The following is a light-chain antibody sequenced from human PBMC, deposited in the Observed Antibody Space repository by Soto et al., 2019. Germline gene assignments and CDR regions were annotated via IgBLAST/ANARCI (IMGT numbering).Light chain of an antibody. CDR1: SSNIGRNH. Sequence: QLVLTQPPSASGTPGQRVTISCSGSSSNIGRNHVYWYQQLPGSAPKLLIYRNDKRPSGVPDRFSASKSGTSASLAISGLRSEDESDYYCAVWDDNLSALVFGGGTKLTVL. CDR2: RND. V-gene: IGLV1-47*01. CDR3: AVWDDNLSALV. J-gene: IGLJ2*01.